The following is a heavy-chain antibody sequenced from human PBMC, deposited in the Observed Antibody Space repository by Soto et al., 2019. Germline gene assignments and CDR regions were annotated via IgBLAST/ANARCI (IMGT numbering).Heavy chain of an antibody. J-gene: IGHJ5*02. V-gene: IGHV4-4*07. Sequence: PSETLSLTCTVPGGSISSYYWSWIRQPAGKGLEWIGRIYTSGSTNYNPSLKSRVTMSVDTSKNQFSLKLSSVTAADTAVYYCARDLNCSGGSCYSYWFDPWGQGTLVTVS. CDR2: IYTSGST. CDR3: ARDLNCSGGSCYSYWFDP. D-gene: IGHD2-15*01. CDR1: GGSISSYY.